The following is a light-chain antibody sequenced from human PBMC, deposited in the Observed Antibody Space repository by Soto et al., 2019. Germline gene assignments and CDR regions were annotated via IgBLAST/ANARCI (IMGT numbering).Light chain of an antibody. V-gene: IGLV2-8*01. J-gene: IGLJ1*01. CDR3: SSYVGTNSYA. Sequence: QSALTQPPSASGSPGQSVTISCTGTSSDVGGYNYVSWYQQHPVKAPKLIIYEVYKRPSGVPDRFSGSKSGNTAALTVSGLQAEDEAHYYCSSYVGTNSYAFGTGTKVTVL. CDR2: EVY. CDR1: SSDVGGYNY.